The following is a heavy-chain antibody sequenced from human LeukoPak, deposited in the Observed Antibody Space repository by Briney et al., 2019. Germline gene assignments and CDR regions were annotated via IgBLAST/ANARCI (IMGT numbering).Heavy chain of an antibody. CDR3: AKDPGVVPAASYFDY. CDR2: ISGSGGST. CDR1: GFTFSSYA. J-gene: IGHJ4*02. V-gene: IGHV3-23*01. D-gene: IGHD2-2*01. Sequence: GGSLGLSCAASGFTFSSYAVSWVRQAPGKGLEWVSAISGSGGSTYYADSVKGRFTISRDNSKNTLYLQMNSLRAEDTAVYYCAKDPGVVPAASYFDYWGQGTLVTVSS.